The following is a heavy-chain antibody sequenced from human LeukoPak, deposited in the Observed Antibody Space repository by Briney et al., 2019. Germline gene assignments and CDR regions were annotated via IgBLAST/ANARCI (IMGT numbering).Heavy chain of an antibody. CDR2: IYYSGYT. D-gene: IGHD1-1*01. CDR1: GGSISTYY. Sequence: SETLSLTCTFSGGSISTYYWSWIRQPPGKGLEWIGYIYYSGYTNYNPSLKSRVTISVDTSKNQFSLKLSSVTAADTAVYYCARDAALEDYFDYWGQGTLVTVSS. V-gene: IGHV4-59*12. J-gene: IGHJ4*02. CDR3: ARDAALEDYFDY.